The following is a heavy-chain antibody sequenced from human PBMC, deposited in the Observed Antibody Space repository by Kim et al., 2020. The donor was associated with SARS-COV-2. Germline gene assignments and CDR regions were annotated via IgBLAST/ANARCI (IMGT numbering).Heavy chain of an antibody. CDR2: ISYDGSNK. D-gene: IGHD3-10*01. Sequence: GGSLRLSCAASGFTFSSRAMHWVRQAPGKGLEWVAVISYDGSNKYYADSVKGRFTISRDNSKNTLYLQMNSLRAEDTALYYCARDPWPRLRGLIYSYYGMDVWAQGTTVTVSS. J-gene: IGHJ6*01. V-gene: IGHV3-30-3*01. CDR3: ARDPWPRLRGLIYSYYGMDV. CDR1: GFTFSSRA.